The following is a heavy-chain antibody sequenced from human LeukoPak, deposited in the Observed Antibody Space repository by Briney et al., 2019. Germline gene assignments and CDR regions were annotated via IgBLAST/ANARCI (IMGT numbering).Heavy chain of an antibody. V-gene: IGHV3-23*01. Sequence: PGGSLRLSCAASGFTFSSYAMSRGRQAPGKGLEWVSVISGSGGSTYYADSVKGRFTISRDNSKNTLYLQMNSLRAEDTAVYYCARGRIAAADLLIGAFDIWGQGTIVTVSS. CDR1: GFTFSSYA. J-gene: IGHJ3*02. CDR3: ARGRIAAADLLIGAFDI. D-gene: IGHD6-13*01. CDR2: ISGSGGST.